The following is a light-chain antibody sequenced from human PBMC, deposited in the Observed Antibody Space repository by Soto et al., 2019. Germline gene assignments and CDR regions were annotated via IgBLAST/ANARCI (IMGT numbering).Light chain of an antibody. Sequence: DIVMTQSPLSLSVTPVEAASISFISSQVLLHSNGYNYLDWYMQKPGQSPQLLIYLGSNRASGVPDRFSGSGSGADFTLKISRVEADDVGVYYCMQALQSPLTFGGGTKVDIK. J-gene: IGKJ4*01. CDR3: MQALQSPLT. CDR2: LGS. CDR1: QVLLHSNGYNY. V-gene: IGKV2-28*01.